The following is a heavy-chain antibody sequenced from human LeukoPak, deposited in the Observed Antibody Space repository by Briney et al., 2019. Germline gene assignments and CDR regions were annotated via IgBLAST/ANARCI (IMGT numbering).Heavy chain of an antibody. CDR1: GFTFSSYA. CDR2: ISGSGGST. CDR3: AKDGRYSSSWYGDAFDI. D-gene: IGHD6-13*01. J-gene: IGHJ3*02. Sequence: PGGSLRLSCAASGFTFSSYAMSWVRQAPGKGLEWVSAISGSGGSTYYADSVKGRFTISRDNSKNTLYLQMNSLRAEVTAVYYCAKDGRYSSSWYGDAFDIWGQGTMVTVSS. V-gene: IGHV3-23*01.